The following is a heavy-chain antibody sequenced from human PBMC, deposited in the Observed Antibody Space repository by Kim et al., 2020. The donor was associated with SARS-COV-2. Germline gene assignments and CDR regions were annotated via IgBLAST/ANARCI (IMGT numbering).Heavy chain of an antibody. V-gene: IGHV3-7*01. Sequence: GGSLRLSCASSGFTFSSYWMSWVRQAPGKGLEWVANIKQDGSEKYYVDSVKGRFTISRDNAKNSLYLQMNSLRAEDTAVYYCARDNPRGFDWLLYYYYGMDVWGQGTTVTVSS. D-gene: IGHD3-9*01. J-gene: IGHJ6*02. CDR1: GFTFSSYW. CDR2: IKQDGSEK. CDR3: ARDNPRGFDWLLYYYYGMDV.